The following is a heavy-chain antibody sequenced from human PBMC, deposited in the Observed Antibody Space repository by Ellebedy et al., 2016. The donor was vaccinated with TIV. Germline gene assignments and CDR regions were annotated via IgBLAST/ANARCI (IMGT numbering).Heavy chain of an antibody. CDR1: GYTFSNYY. Sequence: AASVKVSCKASGYTFSNYYMHWVRQAPGQGLEWMAIINPSGDSATYAQKFQGRVTMTRDTSTSTVYMQLSGLRPEDTAVYYCARDAGITEPADAFDIWGQGTMVSVSS. V-gene: IGHV1-46*01. J-gene: IGHJ3*02. CDR2: INPSGDSA. D-gene: IGHD6-13*01. CDR3: ARDAGITEPADAFDI.